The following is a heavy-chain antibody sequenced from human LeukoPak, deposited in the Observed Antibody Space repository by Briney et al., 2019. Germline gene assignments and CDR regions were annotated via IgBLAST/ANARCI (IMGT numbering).Heavy chain of an antibody. V-gene: IGHV4-59*01. CDR3: AREGGGHGSGSYRY. CDR1: GGSISSYY. Sequence: PSETLSLTCTVSGGSISSYYWSWIRQPPGKGLEWIGYIYYSGSTNYNPSLKSRVTISVDTSKNQFSLKLSSVTAADTAVYYCAREGGGHGSGSYRYWGQGTLVTVSS. J-gene: IGHJ4*02. CDR2: IYYSGST. D-gene: IGHD3-10*01.